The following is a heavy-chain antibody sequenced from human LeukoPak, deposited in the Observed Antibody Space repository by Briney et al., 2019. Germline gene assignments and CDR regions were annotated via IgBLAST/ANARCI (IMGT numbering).Heavy chain of an antibody. CDR3: ATNNDFRFEF. J-gene: IGHJ4*02. Sequence: GGSLRLSCAASGFTFSSYAMSWVRQAPGKGLEWVANMGPDGRDKHDVDSVKGRFIISRDNTKNSLYLQMNSLRPEDTAVYYCATNNDFRFEFWGQGTLVTVSS. CDR2: MGPDGRDK. V-gene: IGHV3-7*01. CDR1: GFTFSSYA. D-gene: IGHD4-11*01.